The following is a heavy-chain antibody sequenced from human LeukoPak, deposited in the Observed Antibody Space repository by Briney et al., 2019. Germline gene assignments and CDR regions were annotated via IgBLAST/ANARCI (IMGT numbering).Heavy chain of an antibody. CDR2: IYPADSDA. V-gene: IGHV5-51*01. CDR1: GYSFASYW. J-gene: IGHJ4*02. D-gene: IGHD2-8*01. CDR3: AKHQLAYCSHGVCPNFDS. Sequence: GESLKISCKASGYSFASYWIGWVRQTPGKGLEWMGIIYPADSDARYSPSFQGQVTISVDTSISTAYLHWNSLKASDTAMYYCAKHQLAYCSHGVCPNFDSWGQGTLVTVSS.